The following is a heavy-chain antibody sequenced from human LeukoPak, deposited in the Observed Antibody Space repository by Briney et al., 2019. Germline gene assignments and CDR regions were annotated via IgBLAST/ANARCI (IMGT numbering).Heavy chain of an antibody. CDR2: IYTGGST. D-gene: IGHD2-8*02. V-gene: IGHV3-53*01. CDR3: ARVSSGYCASWPNNCFDP. CDR1: GLTVSSY. Sequence: GGSLRLSCAASGLTVSSYMSWVRQAPGEGLECVSAIYTGGSTYYAESVKGRFTISRDSSKNAVYLQMNTLRAEDTAVYYCARVSSGYCASWPNNCFDPWGQGTLVTVSS. J-gene: IGHJ5*02.